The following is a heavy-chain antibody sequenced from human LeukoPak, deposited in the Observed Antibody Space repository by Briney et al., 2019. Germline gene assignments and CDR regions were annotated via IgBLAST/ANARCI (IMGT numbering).Heavy chain of an antibody. D-gene: IGHD3-10*01. CDR3: ARRGRNSGNYYLESYFDL. J-gene: IGHJ4*02. CDR2: IYSGGDT. CDR1: GFTVNGNY. V-gene: IGHV3-66*01. Sequence: GGSLRLSCAASGFTVNGNYMSWVRQAPGKGLEWVSMIYSGGDTYYADSVRDRFTISRDSSKNALYLQMNSLGADDTAVYYCARRGRNSGNYYLESYFDLWGQGTLVTVSS.